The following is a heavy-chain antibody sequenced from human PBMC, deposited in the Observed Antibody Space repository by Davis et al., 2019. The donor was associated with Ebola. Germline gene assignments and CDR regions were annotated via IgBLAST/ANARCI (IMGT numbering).Heavy chain of an antibody. J-gene: IGHJ6*04. D-gene: IGHD3-22*01. CDR2: ISAYNGNT. Sequence: ASVKVSCKASGYTFTSYGISWVRQAPGQGLEWMGWISAYNGNTNYAQKLQGRVTMTTDTSTSTAYMELRSLRSEDTAVYYCARGATYYYDSSGYYHPHYGMDVWGKGTTVTVSS. CDR1: GYTFTSYG. V-gene: IGHV1-18*01. CDR3: ARGATYYYDSSGYYHPHYGMDV.